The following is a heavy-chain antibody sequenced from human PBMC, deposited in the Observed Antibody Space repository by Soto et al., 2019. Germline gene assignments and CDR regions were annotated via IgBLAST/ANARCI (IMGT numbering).Heavy chain of an antibody. CDR1: GFTFSSYA. D-gene: IGHD3-22*01. CDR2: ISNDGSNE. V-gene: IGHV3-30-3*01. Sequence: QVQLVESGGGVVQPGRSLRLSCAVSGFTFSSYAIHWVRQAPGKGLEWVAVISNDGSNEYYADSVKGRFTISRDNSKNALYLQMNSPGDEYTAVYFCASQRISMIVGFDYWGQGTPVTVSS. CDR3: ASQRISMIVGFDY. J-gene: IGHJ4*02.